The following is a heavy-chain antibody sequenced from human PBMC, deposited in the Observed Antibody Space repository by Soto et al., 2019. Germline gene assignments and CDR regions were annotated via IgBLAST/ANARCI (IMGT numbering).Heavy chain of an antibody. Sequence: GGSLRLSCAASGFTFSSYWMSWVRQAPGKGLEWVANIKQDGSEKYYVDSVKGRFTISRDNAKNSLYLQMNSLRAEDTAVYYCARARNPLVPAWVDAFDIWGQGTMVTVSS. CDR1: GFTFSSYW. V-gene: IGHV3-7*01. J-gene: IGHJ3*02. D-gene: IGHD2-2*01. CDR3: ARARNPLVPAWVDAFDI. CDR2: IKQDGSEK.